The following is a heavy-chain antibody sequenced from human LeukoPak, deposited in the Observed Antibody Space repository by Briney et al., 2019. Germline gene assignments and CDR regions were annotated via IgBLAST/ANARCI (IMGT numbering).Heavy chain of an antibody. D-gene: IGHD1-26*01. J-gene: IGHJ4*02. CDR2: IYYSGSI. V-gene: IGHV4-59*08. CDR1: GGSISSYY. Sequence: SETLSLTCTVSGGSISSYYWSWIRQPPGKGLEWIGYIYYSGSINYNPSLKSRVTISVDTSKNQFSLKRRPVTAADTAVYYCARYSGSYSGFDYWGQGTLVTVSS. CDR3: ARYSGSYSGFDY.